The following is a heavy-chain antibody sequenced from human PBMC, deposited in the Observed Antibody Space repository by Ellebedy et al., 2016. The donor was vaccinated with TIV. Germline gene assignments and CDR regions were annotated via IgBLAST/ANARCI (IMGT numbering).Heavy chain of an antibody. CDR3: ARGLARDY. CDR1: GFTFSDYY. V-gene: IGHV4-34*01. CDR2: ITHSGST. Sequence: MPGGSLRLSCVASGFTFSDYYWSWIRQPPGKGLEWIGEITHSGSTNYNPSLKSRVTISVDTSKNQFSLNLSSVTAADTAVYYCARGLARDYWGQGTLVTVSS. J-gene: IGHJ4*02.